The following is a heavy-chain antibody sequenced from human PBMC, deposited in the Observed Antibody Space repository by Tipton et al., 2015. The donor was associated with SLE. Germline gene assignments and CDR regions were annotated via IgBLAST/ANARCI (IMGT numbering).Heavy chain of an antibody. CDR1: GDSVSSDKW. CDR3: ARGGEYGSSWYPRNYYYMDV. J-gene: IGHJ6*03. V-gene: IGHV4-4*02. CDR2: IHRRGST. D-gene: IGHD6-13*01. Sequence: TLSLTCDVSGDSVSSDKWWSWVRQSPGKGLEWIGEIHRRGSTNYNPSVKSRVTISLDRSKNQISLKLSSVTAADTAVYYCARGGEYGSSWYPRNYYYMDVWGKGTTVTVSS.